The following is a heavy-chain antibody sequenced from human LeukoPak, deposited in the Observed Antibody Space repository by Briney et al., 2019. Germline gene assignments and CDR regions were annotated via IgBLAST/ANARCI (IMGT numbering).Heavy chain of an antibody. D-gene: IGHD3-10*01. CDR3: ASHRYYGSGSYRYYFDY. J-gene: IGHJ4*02. Sequence: GESLKISCEGSGYSFTSYWIGWVRQMPGKGLEWMGIIYPGDSDTRYSPSFQGQVTISADKSISTAYLQWSSLKASDTAMYYYASHRYYGSGSYRYYFDYWGQGTLVTVSS. CDR2: IYPGDSDT. V-gene: IGHV5-51*01. CDR1: GYSFTSYW.